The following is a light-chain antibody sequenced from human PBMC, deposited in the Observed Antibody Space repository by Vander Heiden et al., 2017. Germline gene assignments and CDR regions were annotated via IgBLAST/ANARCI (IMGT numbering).Light chain of an antibody. CDR1: QSVSSSY. V-gene: IGKV3-20*01. Sequence: EIVLTQSPGTLSLSPGERATLSCRTSQSVSSSYLAWYQRKPGQAPRLLIYGTSTRATGIPDRFSASGSGTDFTLTISRLEPEDFAVYYCQQDGGSPITFGQGTRLDIK. J-gene: IGKJ5*01. CDR3: QQDGGSPIT. CDR2: GTS.